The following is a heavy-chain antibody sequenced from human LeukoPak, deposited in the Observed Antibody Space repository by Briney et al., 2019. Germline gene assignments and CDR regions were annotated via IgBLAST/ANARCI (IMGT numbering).Heavy chain of an antibody. J-gene: IGHJ4*02. D-gene: IGHD5-18*01. CDR1: GFTFSSYA. V-gene: IGHV3-23*01. CDR2: ISGSGGST. CDR3: AKDKFGGYSYGARFDY. Sequence: GGSLRLSCAASGFTFSSYAMSWVRQAPGKGLEWVSAISGSGGSTYYADSVKGRFTISRDNSKNTLYLQMNSLRAEDTAVYYCAKDKFGGYSYGARFDYWGQGTLVTVSS.